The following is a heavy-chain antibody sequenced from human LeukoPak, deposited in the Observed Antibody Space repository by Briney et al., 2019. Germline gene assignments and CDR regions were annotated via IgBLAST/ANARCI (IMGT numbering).Heavy chain of an antibody. CDR3: ARDSYGDYNNWFDP. J-gene: IGHJ5*02. D-gene: IGHD4-17*01. Sequence: GASVKVSSKASGYPFNVYYMHCVRQAPSPGLQWLGLINPNSCRTNYAQKSQGRVTMTRDTSISTAYMELSRLRSDDTAVYYCARDSYGDYNNWFDPWGQGTLVTVSS. CDR1: GYPFNVYY. CDR2: INPNSCRT. V-gene: IGHV1-2*02.